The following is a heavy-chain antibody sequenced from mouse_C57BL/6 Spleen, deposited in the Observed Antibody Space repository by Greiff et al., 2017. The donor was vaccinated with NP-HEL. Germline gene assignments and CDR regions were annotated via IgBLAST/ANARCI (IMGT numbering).Heavy chain of an antibody. V-gene: IGHV5-17*01. CDR2: ISSGSSTI. D-gene: IGHD1-1*01. Sequence: EVKLMESGGGLVKPGGSLKLSCAASGFTFSDYGMHWVRQAPEKGLEWVAYISSGSSTIYYAGTVKGRFTISRDNAKNTLFLQMTSLRSEDTAIYYCARKSSFYAMDYWGQGTSVTVSS. CDR3: ARKSSFYAMDY. CDR1: GFTFSDYG. J-gene: IGHJ4*01.